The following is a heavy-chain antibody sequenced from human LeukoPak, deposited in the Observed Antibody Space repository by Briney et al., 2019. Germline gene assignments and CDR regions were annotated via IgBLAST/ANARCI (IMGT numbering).Heavy chain of an antibody. CDR1: GDSISTYY. CDR3: AREGSAFDI. V-gene: IGHV4-59*01. J-gene: IGHJ3*02. Sequence: SETLSLTCTVSGDSISTYYWSWIRQPPGKGLEWIGYIYYRVTSDYNPSLKSRVTMSVDMSTRQISLKLSSVTAADTAVYYCAREGSAFDIWGQGTMVTVSS. CDR2: IYYRVTS.